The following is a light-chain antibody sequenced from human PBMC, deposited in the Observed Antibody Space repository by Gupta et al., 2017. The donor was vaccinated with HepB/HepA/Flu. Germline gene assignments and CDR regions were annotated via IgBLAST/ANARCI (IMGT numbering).Light chain of an antibody. CDR3: TSYTSSSTVV. CDR1: SSDFGGHTY. Sequence: QSALTQPAAVSVSPGRSITISCTGNSSDFGGHTYVSWYQKHPAKAPKRMIYDVRNRPSGVSNRFSGTKSGNTASLTISGLQAEDAADYYRTSYTSSSTVVFGGGTKPTVL. V-gene: IGLV2-14*03. J-gene: IGLJ2*01. CDR2: DVR.